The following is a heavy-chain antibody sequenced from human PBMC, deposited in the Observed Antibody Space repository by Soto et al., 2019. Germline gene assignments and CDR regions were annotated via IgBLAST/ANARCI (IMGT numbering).Heavy chain of an antibody. CDR2: IIPILGIA. Sequence: SVKVSCKASGGTFSSYTINWVRQAPGQGLEWMGMIIPILGIANYAQKFQGRVTITADKSTSTAYMELSSLRSEDTAVYYCARGGYCSGGSCWPYGMDVWGQGTTVTVSS. J-gene: IGHJ6*02. CDR1: GGTFSSYT. CDR3: ARGGYCSGGSCWPYGMDV. D-gene: IGHD2-15*01. V-gene: IGHV1-69*02.